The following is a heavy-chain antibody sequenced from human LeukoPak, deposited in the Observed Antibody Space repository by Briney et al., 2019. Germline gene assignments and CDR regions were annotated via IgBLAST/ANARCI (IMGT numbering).Heavy chain of an antibody. D-gene: IGHD3-3*01. Sequence: GGSLRLSCAASGFTFSNAWMSWVRQAPGKGLEWVGRIKRKSDGGTTDYAAPVKGRFTISRDDSKNTLYLQMNSLKTDDTAVYYCAREGRIFPTFDYWGQGTLVTVSS. J-gene: IGHJ4*02. CDR1: GFTFSNAW. V-gene: IGHV3-15*01. CDR2: IKRKSDGGTT. CDR3: AREGRIFPTFDY.